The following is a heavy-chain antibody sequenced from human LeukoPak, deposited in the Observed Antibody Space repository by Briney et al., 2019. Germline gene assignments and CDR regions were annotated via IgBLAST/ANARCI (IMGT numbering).Heavy chain of an antibody. D-gene: IGHD3-10*01. V-gene: IGHV4-59*01. CDR1: GGSISSYY. CDR3: ARDGDYYGSGSSSNWFDP. Sequence: SETLSLTCTVSGGSISSYYWSWIRQPPGKGLEWIGYIYYSGSTNYNPSLKSRVTISVDTSKNQFSLKLSSVTAADTAVYYCARDGDYYGSGSSSNWFDPWGQGTLVTVSS. J-gene: IGHJ5*02. CDR2: IYYSGST.